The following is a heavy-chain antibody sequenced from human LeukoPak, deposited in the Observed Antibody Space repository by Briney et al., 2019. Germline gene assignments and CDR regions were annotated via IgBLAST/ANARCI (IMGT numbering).Heavy chain of an antibody. CDR1: GFTFSGYS. D-gene: IGHD3-3*01. Sequence: GGSLRLSCAASGFTFSGYSMNWVRQAPGKGLEWISYMGSSGKTIYYADSVKGRFTISRDNAKNSLYLQMNSLTVEDTAVYYCARDQSDVSGYYPYLDYWGQGTLVTVAS. CDR2: MGSSGKTI. J-gene: IGHJ4*02. CDR3: ARDQSDVSGYYPYLDY. V-gene: IGHV3-48*01.